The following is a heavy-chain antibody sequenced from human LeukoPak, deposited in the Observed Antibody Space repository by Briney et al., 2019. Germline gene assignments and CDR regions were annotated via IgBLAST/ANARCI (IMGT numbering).Heavy chain of an antibody. D-gene: IGHD1-14*01. CDR2: INHSGST. J-gene: IGHJ4*02. Sequence: SETLSLTCAVYGGSFSGYYWSWIRHPPGEGLEWLGEINHSGSTNYNPSLKSRVTISADTSRNQFSLKMRSVTAADTAVYYCARRRFSQTAIDYWGQGTLVTVSS. CDR3: ARRRFSQTAIDY. V-gene: IGHV4-34*01. CDR1: GGSFSGYY.